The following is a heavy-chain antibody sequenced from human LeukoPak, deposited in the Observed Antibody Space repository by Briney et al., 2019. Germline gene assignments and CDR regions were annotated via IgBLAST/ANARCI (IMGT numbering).Heavy chain of an antibody. CDR3: GRDRALAGTAPDAFDI. D-gene: IGHD6-19*01. Sequence: ASVKVSCKASGYTLTVYYIHWVRQAPGQGLEWMGWINPKSGGVKYAQKFQGRVTMTRDTSISTAYLELTRLRSDDSAVYYCGRDRALAGTAPDAFDIWGQGTMVTVSS. CDR2: INPKSGGV. V-gene: IGHV1-2*02. CDR1: GYTLTVYY. J-gene: IGHJ3*02.